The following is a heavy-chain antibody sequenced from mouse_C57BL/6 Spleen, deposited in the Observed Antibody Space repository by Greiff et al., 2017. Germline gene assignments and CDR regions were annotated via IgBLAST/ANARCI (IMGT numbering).Heavy chain of an antibody. J-gene: IGHJ3*01. CDR1: EYEFPSHD. Sequence: DVQLQESGGGLVQPGESLKLSCESNEYEFPSHDMSWVSKTPEKRLELVAAINSDGGSTYYPDTMERRFIISRDNTKKTLYLQMSSLRSEDTALYDCARHSDYAWFAYWGQGTLVTVSA. CDR2: INSDGGST. V-gene: IGHV5-2*01. CDR3: ARHSDYAWFAY. D-gene: IGHD2-4*01.